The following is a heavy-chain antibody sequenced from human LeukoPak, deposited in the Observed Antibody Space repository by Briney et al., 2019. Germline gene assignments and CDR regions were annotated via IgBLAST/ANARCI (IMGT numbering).Heavy chain of an antibody. CDR2: IHYSGST. J-gene: IGHJ4*02. Sequence: SETLSLTCTVSGGSFNSAFYYWTWIRHHPGKGLEWIGYIHYSGSTYYNPSLKGRVTISMDTSKNRFSLKLSSVTAADTAVYYCARGLGRGGYCSGGSCYSGLNYWGQGTLVTVSS. V-gene: IGHV4-31*03. CDR3: ARGLGRGGYCSGGSCYSGLNY. D-gene: IGHD2-15*01. CDR1: GGSFNSAFYY.